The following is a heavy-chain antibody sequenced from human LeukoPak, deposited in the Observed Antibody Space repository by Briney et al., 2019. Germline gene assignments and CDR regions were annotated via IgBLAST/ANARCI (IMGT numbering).Heavy chain of an antibody. Sequence: GRSLRLSCAASGFTFSSYGMHWVRQAPGKGLEWVAVIWYDGSNKYYADSVKGRFTISRDNFKNTVYLQMNSLRAEDTAVYYCARGRQNYGDYPYWGQGTLVTVSS. D-gene: IGHD4-17*01. J-gene: IGHJ4*02. V-gene: IGHV3-33*01. CDR3: ARGRQNYGDYPY. CDR1: GFTFSSYG. CDR2: IWYDGSNK.